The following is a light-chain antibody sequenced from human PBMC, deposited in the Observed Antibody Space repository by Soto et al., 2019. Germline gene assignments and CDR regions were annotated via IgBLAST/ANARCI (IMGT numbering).Light chain of an antibody. Sequence: EIVLTQSPATLSLSPGERATLSCRASQSVSSNLAWYRQKPGQAPRLLIYDSSNRAAGIPARFSGSGSGTDFTLTVSSLEPEDFAVYYCQQRSSWPITFGQGTRLE. CDR3: QQRSSWPIT. CDR1: QSVSSN. CDR2: DSS. V-gene: IGKV3-11*01. J-gene: IGKJ5*01.